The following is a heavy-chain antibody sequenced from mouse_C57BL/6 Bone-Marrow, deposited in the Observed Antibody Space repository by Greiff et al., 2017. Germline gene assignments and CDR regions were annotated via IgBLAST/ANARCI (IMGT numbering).Heavy chain of an antibody. CDR2: ILPGSGNT. Sequence: QVQLKESGAELMKPGASVKLSCKATGYTFTGYWIEWVKQRPGHGLEWIGEILPGSGNTNYNEKFKGKATFTADKSSNTAYMQLSSLTSEDSAIYSCAREDSITTLDVWGTGTTLTVSS. J-gene: IGHJ1*03. D-gene: IGHD1-1*01. CDR1: GYTFTGYW. V-gene: IGHV1-9*01. CDR3: AREDSITTLDV.